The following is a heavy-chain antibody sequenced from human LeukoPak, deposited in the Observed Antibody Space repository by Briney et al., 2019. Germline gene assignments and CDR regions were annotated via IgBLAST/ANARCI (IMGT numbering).Heavy chain of an antibody. D-gene: IGHD3-22*01. CDR1: GFTFTSSA. J-gene: IGHJ4*02. CDR2: IVVGSGNT. CDR3: AADHLHYDSSGSKEN. Sequence: SVKVSCKASGFTFTSSAVQWVRQARGQRLEWIGWIVVGSGNTNYAQKFQERVTITRDMSTSTAYMELSSLRSEETAVYYCAADHLHYDSSGSKENWGQGTLVTVSS. V-gene: IGHV1-58*01.